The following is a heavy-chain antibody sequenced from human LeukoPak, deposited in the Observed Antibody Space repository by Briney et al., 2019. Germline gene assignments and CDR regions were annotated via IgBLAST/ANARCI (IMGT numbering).Heavy chain of an antibody. CDR3: AKEVDCPSDCLFFHS. CDR2: INRRGHT. V-gene: IGHV3-43*01. D-gene: IGHD2-21*02. J-gene: IGHJ4*02. CDR1: GFTFDRFT. Sequence: GGSLRLSCAASGFTFDRFTIHWVRQTPGKGLEWVSLINRRGHTFYADSVKGRFTISRDNSRNSVFLQMNSLRPEDTALYHCAKEVDCPSDCLFFHSWGQGTLVSVSS.